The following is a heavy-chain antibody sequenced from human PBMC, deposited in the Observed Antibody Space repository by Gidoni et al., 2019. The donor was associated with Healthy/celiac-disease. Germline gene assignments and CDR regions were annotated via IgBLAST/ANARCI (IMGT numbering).Heavy chain of an antibody. V-gene: IGHV4-31*02. J-gene: IGHJ3*02. CDR2: T. CDR3: ARDGLYYDKAFDI. D-gene: IGHD3-22*01. Sequence: TYYNPSLKSRVTISVDTSKNQFSLKLSSVTAADTAVYYCARDGLYYDKAFDIWGQGTMVTVSS.